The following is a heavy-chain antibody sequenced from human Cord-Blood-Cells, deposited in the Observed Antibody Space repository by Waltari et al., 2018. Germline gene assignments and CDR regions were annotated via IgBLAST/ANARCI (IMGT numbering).Heavy chain of an antibody. Sequence: QLQLQESGPGLVQPSETLSLTCTVSVGSISSSSYHWGWIRQPPGKGLEWIGSIYYSGSTYYNPSLKSRVTISVDTSKNQFSLKLSSVTAADTAVYYCARHRAGLWPTWGQGTLVTVSS. J-gene: IGHJ4*02. CDR3: ARHRAGLWPT. D-gene: IGHD5-18*01. CDR2: IYYSGST. V-gene: IGHV4-39*01. CDR1: VGSISSSSYH.